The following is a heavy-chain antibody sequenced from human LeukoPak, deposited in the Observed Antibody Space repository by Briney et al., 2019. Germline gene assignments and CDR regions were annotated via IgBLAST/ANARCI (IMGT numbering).Heavy chain of an antibody. V-gene: IGHV3-11*01. J-gene: IGHJ5*02. Sequence: GGSLRLSCAASEFTFSDYYMSWIRQAPGKGLEWVSYISSSGSTIYYADSVKGRFTISRDNAKNSLYLQMNSLRAEDTAVYYCARDQRPYNWFDPWGQGTLVTVSS. CDR3: ARDQRPYNWFDP. CDR2: ISSSGSTI. CDR1: EFTFSDYY.